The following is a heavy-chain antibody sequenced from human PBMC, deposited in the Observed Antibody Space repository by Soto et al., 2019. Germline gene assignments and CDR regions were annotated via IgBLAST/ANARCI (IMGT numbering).Heavy chain of an antibody. CDR1: GYTLTELS. J-gene: IGHJ6*03. V-gene: IGHV1-24*01. CDR3: ATLKGTTDFYYYCYYYYYMDV. CDR2: FDPEDGET. D-gene: IGHD3-22*01. Sequence: GASVKVSCKVSGYTLTELSMHWVRQAPGKGLEWMGGFDPEDGETIYAQKFQGRVTMTEDTSTDTAYMELSSLRSEDTAVYYCATLKGTTDFYYYCYYYYYMDVWGKGTTVTVSS.